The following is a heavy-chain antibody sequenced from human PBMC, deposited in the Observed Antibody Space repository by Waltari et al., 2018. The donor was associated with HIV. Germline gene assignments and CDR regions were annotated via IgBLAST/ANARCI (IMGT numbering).Heavy chain of an antibody. Sequence: QGQLVESGGGVVQPGGSLRLSCAASGFSFSISGMHWVRQAPGKGLEWVTFIRYDGNTKYYADSVKGRFTISRDNSKNTLYLQMSSLRAEDTAMYYCAKELRSGYSYYYYGMDVWGQGTTVTVSS. V-gene: IGHV3-30*02. CDR1: GFSFSISG. CDR2: IRYDGNTK. J-gene: IGHJ6*02. D-gene: IGHD2-15*01. CDR3: AKELRSGYSYYYYGMDV.